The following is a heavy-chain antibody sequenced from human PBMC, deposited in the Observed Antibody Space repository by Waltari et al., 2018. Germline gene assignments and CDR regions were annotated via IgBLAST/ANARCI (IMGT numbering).Heavy chain of an antibody. V-gene: IGHV1-3*01. CDR2: INAGNGNT. CDR1: GYTVTSYA. CDR3: ARVEGAAGLDI. J-gene: IGHJ3*02. D-gene: IGHD3-16*01. Sequence: QVQLVQSGAEVKKPGASVKVSCKDSGYTVTSYAMHWVRQAPGQRLEWMGWINAGNGNTKYSQKFQGRVTITRDTSASTAYMELSSLRSEDTAVYYCARVEGAAGLDIWGQGTMVTVSS.